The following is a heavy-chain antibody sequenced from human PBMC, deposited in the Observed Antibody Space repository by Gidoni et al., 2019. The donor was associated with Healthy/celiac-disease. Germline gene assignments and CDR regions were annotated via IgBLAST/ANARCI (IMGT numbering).Heavy chain of an antibody. CDR3: ARSRYSSSWYRDY. Sequence: QVQLQESGPGLVKPSQTLSLTCTVSGGSISSGSYYWSWIRQPAGKGLEWIGRSYTSGSTNYNPSLKSRVTISVDTSKNQFSLKLSSVTAADTAVYYCARSRYSSSWYRDYWGQGTLVTVSS. D-gene: IGHD6-13*01. J-gene: IGHJ4*02. CDR2: SYTSGST. V-gene: IGHV4-61*02. CDR1: GGSISSGSYY.